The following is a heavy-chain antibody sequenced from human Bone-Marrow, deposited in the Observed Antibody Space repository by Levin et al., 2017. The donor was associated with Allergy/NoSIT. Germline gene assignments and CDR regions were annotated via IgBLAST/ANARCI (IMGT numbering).Heavy chain of an antibody. V-gene: IGHV3-30*18. D-gene: IGHD1-26*01. CDR3: AKDRRAYSGSPDY. J-gene: IGHJ4*02. CDR2: ISYDGSND. Sequence: SLKISCAVSGFTFSSHGMHWVRQAPGKGLEWVAVISYDGSNDYYADSVKGRFTISRDNSKNTVYLQMNSLRAEDTALYYCAKDRRAYSGSPDYWGQGTLVTVSS. CDR1: GFTFSSHG.